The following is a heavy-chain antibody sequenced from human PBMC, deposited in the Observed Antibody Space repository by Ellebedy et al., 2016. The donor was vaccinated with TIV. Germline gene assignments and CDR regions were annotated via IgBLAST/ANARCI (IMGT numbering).Heavy chain of an antibody. J-gene: IGHJ4*02. V-gene: IGHV1-2*02. D-gene: IGHD3-10*01. CDR3: ARDRIRGSGSYQFY. Sequence: ASVKVSCXASGYTFTSYGISWVRQAPGQGLEWMGWINPNSGGTNYAQKFQGRVTMTRDTSISTAYMELSRLRSDDTAVYYCARDRIRGSGSYQFYWGQGTLVTVSS. CDR1: GYTFTSYG. CDR2: INPNSGGT.